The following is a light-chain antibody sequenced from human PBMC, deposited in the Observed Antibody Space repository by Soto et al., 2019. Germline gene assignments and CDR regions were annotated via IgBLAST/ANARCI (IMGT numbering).Light chain of an antibody. CDR3: QQFGTSPFT. CDR2: RAS. J-gene: IGKJ3*01. Sequence: EIVLTQSPGTLSLSPGERATLSCRASQNVLNNYLSWYQQKLGQAPRLLIYRASNRATGIPGRFSGSGSGTDFTLAISRLEPEDFAVYFCQQFGTSPFTFGPGTKVEIK. CDR1: QNVLNNY. V-gene: IGKV3-20*01.